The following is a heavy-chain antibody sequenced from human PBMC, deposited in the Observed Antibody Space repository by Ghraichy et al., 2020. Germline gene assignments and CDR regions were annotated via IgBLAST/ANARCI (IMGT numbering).Heavy chain of an antibody. CDR3: AKDGAAATSYFSSRGCDY. CDR1: AFTFSAYG. J-gene: IGHJ4*02. V-gene: IGHV3-30*02. D-gene: IGHD6-13*01. CDR2: IRYDGNDD. Sequence: LSLTCAASAFTFSAYGMRWVRQAPGKGLEWVAFIRYDGNDDSYADSVKGRFTISRDNSKNTLYLLLNSLRTEDTAVYYCAKDGAAATSYFSSRGCDYWGQGTLVTVSS.